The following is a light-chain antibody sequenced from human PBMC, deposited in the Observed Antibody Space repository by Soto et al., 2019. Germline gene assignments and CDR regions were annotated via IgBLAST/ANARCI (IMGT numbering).Light chain of an antibody. V-gene: IGKV3-11*01. CDR1: QSVSSY. J-gene: IGKJ1*01. Sequence: ALTPSPATLSLTPGERATLSCRASQSVSSYLAWYQQKPGQAPRLLIYDASNRATGIPDRFSGSGSGTDFTLTISSLEPEDFAVYYCQQRSNWPWTFGQGTKVDI. CDR2: DAS. CDR3: QQRSNWPWT.